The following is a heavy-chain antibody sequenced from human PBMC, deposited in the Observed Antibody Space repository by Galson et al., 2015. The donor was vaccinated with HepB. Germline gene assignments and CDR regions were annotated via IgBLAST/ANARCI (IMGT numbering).Heavy chain of an antibody. Sequence: LSLTCTVSGGSISSGDYYWSWIRQPPGKGLEWIGYIYYSGSTYYNPSLKSRVTISVDTSKNQFSLKLSSVTAADTAVYYCARALAGILTGYSLFDYWGQGTLVTVSS. D-gene: IGHD3-9*01. CDR3: ARALAGILTGYSLFDY. CDR2: IYYSGST. V-gene: IGHV4-30-4*01. CDR1: GGSISSGDYY. J-gene: IGHJ4*02.